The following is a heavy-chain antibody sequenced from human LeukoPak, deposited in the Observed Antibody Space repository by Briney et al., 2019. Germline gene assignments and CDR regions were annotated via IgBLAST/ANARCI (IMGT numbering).Heavy chain of an antibody. CDR3: TTTIVGVTTWFDP. CDR2: IKNKTNGGRT. D-gene: IGHD1-26*01. Sequence: GGSLTLSCAASGFTLSNAYLSWIRQAPGKGLEWVGRIKNKTNGGRTDYAAHVKGRFTISRDDSKNTLYLQMNSLKAEDTAVYYCTTTIVGVTTWFDPWGQGTLVTVSS. J-gene: IGHJ5*02. V-gene: IGHV3-15*01. CDR1: GFTLSNAY.